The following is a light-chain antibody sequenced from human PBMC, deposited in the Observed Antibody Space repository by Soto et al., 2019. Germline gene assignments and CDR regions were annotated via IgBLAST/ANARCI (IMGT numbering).Light chain of an antibody. CDR3: SSYTSSSPYV. J-gene: IGLJ1*01. V-gene: IGLV2-14*01. Sequence: QSVLTQPASVSGSPGQSITISCTGTSSDVGGYNYVSWYQQHPGKAPKLMIYEVSNRPSGVSNRFSGSKSGNTASLTISGIKDEDEADYYCSSYTSSSPYVFGTGTKLTVL. CDR1: SSDVGGYNY. CDR2: EVS.